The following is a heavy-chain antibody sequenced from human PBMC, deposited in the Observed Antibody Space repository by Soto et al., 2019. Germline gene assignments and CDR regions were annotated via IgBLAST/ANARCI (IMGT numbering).Heavy chain of an antibody. CDR3: ARGNFLDY. V-gene: IGHV4-39*07. CDR1: GGSISSSSYY. CDR2: IYYTGGT. Sequence: PSETLSLTCTVSGGSISSSSYYWDWIRQPPGKGLEWIGTIYYTGGTYYTPSLKSRVTISIDTSKNQFSLKLSSVTAADTAVYYCARGNFLDYWGQGTLVTVSS. J-gene: IGHJ4*02.